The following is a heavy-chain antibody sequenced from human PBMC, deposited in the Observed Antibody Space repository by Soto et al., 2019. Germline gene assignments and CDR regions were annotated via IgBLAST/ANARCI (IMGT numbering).Heavy chain of an antibody. CDR2: IYSSGST. CDR1: GFTFTGND. Sequence: EVQLVESGGGLIQPGGSLRLSCAASGFTFTGNDMNWVRQAPGKGLEWVSLIYSSGSTYYADSVKGRFTISRDNSKNTLYLQMSSLGAEDTAVYYCATRPLLPGAPWGQGTMVTVSS. CDR3: ATRPLLPGAP. D-gene: IGHD3-22*01. V-gene: IGHV3-53*01. J-gene: IGHJ3*01.